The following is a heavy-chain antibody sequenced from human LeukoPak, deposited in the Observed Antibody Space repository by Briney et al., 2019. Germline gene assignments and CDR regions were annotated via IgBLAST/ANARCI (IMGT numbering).Heavy chain of an antibody. CDR1: GFPFNAYW. CDR3: ARSLPYGTTWYGRSDF. CDR2: IRQDGDTK. V-gene: IGHV3-7*03. J-gene: IGHJ4*02. D-gene: IGHD6-13*01. Sequence: GGSLRLSCAASGFPFNAYWMTWVREAPGKGLEWVANIRQDGDTKYYVDSVKGRFTISRDNAMNSLYLQMNSLRAEDTAIYYCARSLPYGTTWYGRSDFWGQGTLVTVSS.